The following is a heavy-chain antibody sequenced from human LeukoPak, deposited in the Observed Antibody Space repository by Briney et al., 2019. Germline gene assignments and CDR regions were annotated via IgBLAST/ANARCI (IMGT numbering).Heavy chain of an antibody. J-gene: IGHJ6*02. CDR1: GFTFTNYS. D-gene: IGHD3-10*01. Sequence: PGGSLRLSCAASGFTFTNYSMNWVRQAPGKGLEWVSSISHISSYIYYADSVKGRFNISRDNAKNSLYLQMTSLRAEDTAVYYCARDREWFGESLPSYYSFGVDVWGRGTTVTVSS. V-gene: IGHV3-21*01. CDR2: ISHISSYI. CDR3: ARDREWFGESLPSYYSFGVDV.